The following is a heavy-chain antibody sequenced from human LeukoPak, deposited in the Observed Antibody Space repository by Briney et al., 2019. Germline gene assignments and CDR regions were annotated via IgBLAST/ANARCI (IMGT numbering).Heavy chain of an antibody. CDR2: IYYNEKT. CDR1: GASVSSYY. D-gene: IGHD3-9*01. Sequence: SETLSLTCSVSGASVSSYYWNWVRQTPGKGLEWIGYIYYNEKTDYGPSLKSRVTMSLDTSKNQFSLKLSSVTAADTAVYYCARHLPGYFDYYIFDYWGQGTLVTVSS. CDR3: ARHLPGYFDYYIFDY. V-gene: IGHV4-59*08. J-gene: IGHJ4*02.